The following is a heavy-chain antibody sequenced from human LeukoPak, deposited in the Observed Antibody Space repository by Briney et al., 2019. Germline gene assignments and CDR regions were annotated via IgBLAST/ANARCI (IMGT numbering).Heavy chain of an antibody. D-gene: IGHD6-19*01. Sequence: GGSLRLSCAASGFTFSSYGMHWVRQAQGKGLEWVAFIRYDGSNKYYADSVKGRFTISRDNSKNTLYLQMNSLRAEDTAVYYCAKDSRDSSGWHIFDYWGQGTLVTVSS. J-gene: IGHJ4*02. V-gene: IGHV3-30*02. CDR2: IRYDGSNK. CDR3: AKDSRDSSGWHIFDY. CDR1: GFTFSSYG.